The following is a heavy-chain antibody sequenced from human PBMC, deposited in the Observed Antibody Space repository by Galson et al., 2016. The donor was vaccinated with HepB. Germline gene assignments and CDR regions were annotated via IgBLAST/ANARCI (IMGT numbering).Heavy chain of an antibody. CDR3: VTVLPNQELERRWDIDF. CDR2: IKSAIDGETT. Sequence: SLRLSCAASGFSFTNAWLHWVRQAPGKGLAWVGGIKSAIDGETTASAAHGQGRVTISIDDSKHNLHLQMDSLTTEDTAIYYCVTVLPNQELERRWDIDFWGQGTLVSVSS. CDR1: GFSFTNAW. V-gene: IGHV3-15*07. J-gene: IGHJ4*02. D-gene: IGHD1-1*01.